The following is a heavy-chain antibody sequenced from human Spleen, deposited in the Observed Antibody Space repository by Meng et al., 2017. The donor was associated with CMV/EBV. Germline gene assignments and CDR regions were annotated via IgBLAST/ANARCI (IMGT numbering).Heavy chain of an antibody. V-gene: IGHV3-23*01. D-gene: IGHD3-3*01. Sequence: GGSLRLSCATSGFIFSSYGMTWVRQAPGKGLEWVSAISASADGTYYTDSVKGRFIISRDNSKNTVFLQMNSLRAEDTAIYFCARTPLNYDFQSGPLWDVWGRGTTVTVSS. CDR3: ARTPLNYDFQSGPLWDV. CDR2: ISASADGT. J-gene: IGHJ6*02. CDR1: GFIFSSYG.